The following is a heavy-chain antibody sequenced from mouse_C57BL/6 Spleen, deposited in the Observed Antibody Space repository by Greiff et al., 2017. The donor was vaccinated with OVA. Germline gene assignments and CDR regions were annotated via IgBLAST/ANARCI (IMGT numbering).Heavy chain of an antibody. Sequence: EVKLVESGEGLVKPGGSLKLSCAASGFTFSSYAMSWVRPTPEKRLEWVAYISSGGDYIYYADTVKGRFTISRDNARNTLYLQMSSLKSEDTAMYYCTRDPPLTGTMDYWGQGTSVTVSS. CDR1: GFTFSSYA. V-gene: IGHV5-9-1*02. CDR2: ISSGGDYI. CDR3: TRDPPLTGTMDY. D-gene: IGHD4-1*01. J-gene: IGHJ4*01.